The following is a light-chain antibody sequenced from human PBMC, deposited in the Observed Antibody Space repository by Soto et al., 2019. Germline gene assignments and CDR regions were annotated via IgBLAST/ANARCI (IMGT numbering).Light chain of an antibody. V-gene: IGKV3-20*01. Sequence: EIVLTQSPGTLSLSPGERATLSCRASQSVSSSYLAWYQQRPGQAPRLLIYGASSRATGMPDRFSGSGSGTDYTLTISRLEPEDFGVYYCQQYGSSPLTFGGGTKVDIK. CDR2: GAS. CDR3: QQYGSSPLT. CDR1: QSVSSSY. J-gene: IGKJ4*01.